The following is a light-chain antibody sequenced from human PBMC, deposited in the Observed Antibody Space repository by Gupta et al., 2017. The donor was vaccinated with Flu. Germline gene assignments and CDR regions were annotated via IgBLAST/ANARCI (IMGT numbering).Light chain of an antibody. J-gene: IGKJ3*01. CDR3: QHYGNSIFT. Sequence: LVLTQSPGTLSLSPGERATLSCRASQSVSSSSLAWYQQKPGQAPRLLVYGASSGATGIPDRFSGSGSGTDFTLTITRLEPEDFAVYYCQHYGNSIFTFGPGTKVEIK. V-gene: IGKV3-20*01. CDR1: QSVSSSS. CDR2: GAS.